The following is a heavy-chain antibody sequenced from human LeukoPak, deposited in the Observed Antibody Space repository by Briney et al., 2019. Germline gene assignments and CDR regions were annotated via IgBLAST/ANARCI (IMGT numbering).Heavy chain of an antibody. CDR1: GFTVNSNS. CDR3: ARDAYDTSGYPQY. J-gene: IGHJ4*02. Sequence: GSLRLSCAASGFTVNSNSMSWVRQAPGEGLEWVSGIYSGGTTYYADTVRGRFTISRDNSKNTLYLQMNSLRAEDTAVYYCARDAYDTSGYPQYWGQGTLVTVSS. D-gene: IGHD3-22*01. CDR2: IYSGGTT. V-gene: IGHV3-66*01.